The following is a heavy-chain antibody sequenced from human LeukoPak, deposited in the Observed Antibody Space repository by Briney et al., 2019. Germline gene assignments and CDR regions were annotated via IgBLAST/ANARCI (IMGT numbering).Heavy chain of an antibody. CDR2: IHYSGST. V-gene: IGHV4-59*01. Sequence: PSETLSLTCTVSGGSISSYYWSWIRQPPGKGLEWLGYIHYSGSTYYNPSLKSRVTISVDTSKNQFSLEVTSVTAADTAVYYCARDRRAGQSGYWFDPWGQGTLVTVSS. CDR1: GGSISSYY. CDR3: ARDRRAGQSGYWFDP. J-gene: IGHJ5*02. D-gene: IGHD3-22*01.